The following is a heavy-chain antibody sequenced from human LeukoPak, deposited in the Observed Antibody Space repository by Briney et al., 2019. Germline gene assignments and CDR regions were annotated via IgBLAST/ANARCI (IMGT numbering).Heavy chain of an antibody. CDR1: GFTFSSYA. J-gene: IGHJ4*02. Sequence: GGSLRLSCAASGFTFSSYAMHWVRQAPGKGLEWVAVISYDGSNKYYADSVKGRFTISRDNSKNTLYLQMNSLRAEDTAVYYCARVQFGVSWQRFASSGYYGLPTYWGQGTLVTVSS. V-gene: IGHV3-30-3*01. CDR2: ISYDGSNK. CDR3: ARVQFGVSWQRFASSGYYGLPTY. D-gene: IGHD3-3*01.